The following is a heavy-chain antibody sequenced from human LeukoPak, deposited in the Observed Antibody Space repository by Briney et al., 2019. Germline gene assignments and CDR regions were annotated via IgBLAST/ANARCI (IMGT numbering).Heavy chain of an antibody. CDR1: GGAFSGYY. Sequence: SETLSRTCTVFGGAFSGYYWSWIRQPPDKGLEWIGEINPSGSTNYNPSLKTRVTISTDTSKNHFSLSLNSVTAADTGVYYCVRGSRVYCGGDCYYYWGQGTLVTVSS. CDR2: INPSGST. V-gene: IGHV4-34*01. D-gene: IGHD2-21*02. CDR3: VRGSRVYCGGDCYYY. J-gene: IGHJ4*02.